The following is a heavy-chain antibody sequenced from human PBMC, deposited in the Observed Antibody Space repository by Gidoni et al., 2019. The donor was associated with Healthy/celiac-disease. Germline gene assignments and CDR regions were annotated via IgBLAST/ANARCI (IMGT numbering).Heavy chain of an antibody. V-gene: IGHV3-33*01. CDR2: IWYDGSNK. D-gene: IGHD2-21*02. J-gene: IGHJ5*02. CDR3: AREGIVVVTAPGWFDP. Sequence: QVQLVESGGGVVQPGRSLRLSCAASGFTFSSYGMHWVRQAPGKGLEWVAVIWYDGSNKYYADSVKGRFTISRDNSKNTLYLQMNSLRAEDTAVYYCAREGIVVVTAPGWFDPWGQGTLVTVSS. CDR1: GFTFSSYG.